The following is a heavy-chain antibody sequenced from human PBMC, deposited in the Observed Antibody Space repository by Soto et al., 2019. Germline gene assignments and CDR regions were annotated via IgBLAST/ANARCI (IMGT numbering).Heavy chain of an antibody. CDR1: GGSFSGYY. V-gene: IGHV4-34*01. CDR3: ARTQSVFDY. J-gene: IGHJ4*02. CDR2: INHSGST. Sequence: SETLSLTCAVHGGSFSGYYWSWIRQPPGKGLEWIGEINHSGSTNYNPSLKSRVNISLDTPKNQFSLQLNSVTPEDSAVYYCARTQSVFDYWGQGTQVTVSS.